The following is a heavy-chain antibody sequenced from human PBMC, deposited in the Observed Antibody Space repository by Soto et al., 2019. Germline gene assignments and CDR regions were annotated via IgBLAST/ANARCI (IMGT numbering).Heavy chain of an antibody. CDR2: ISYDGSNK. D-gene: IGHD2-15*01. Sequence: QVRLVESGGGVVQPGRSLRLSCAASGFTFSSYGMHWVRQAPGKGLEWVAVISYDGSNKYYADSVKGRFTISRDNSKNTLDLQMNSLRAEDTAVYYCASSGGYCSGGSCYYGWGQGTLVTVSS. J-gene: IGHJ4*02. CDR3: ASSGGYCSGGSCYYG. V-gene: IGHV3-30*03. CDR1: GFTFSSYG.